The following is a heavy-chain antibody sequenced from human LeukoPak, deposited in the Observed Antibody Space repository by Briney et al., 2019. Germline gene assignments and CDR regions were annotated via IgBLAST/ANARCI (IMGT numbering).Heavy chain of an antibody. Sequence: ASVKVSCKASGYTFTAYYIHWVRQAPGQGLEWMGWINPNNGGTNYEQKFQGRVTMTRDTSISTAYMELSRLRSDDTAEYYCARDGHGGDSFDYWGQGTLVTVSS. CDR2: INPNNGGT. CDR3: ARDGHGGDSFDY. V-gene: IGHV1-2*02. D-gene: IGHD2-21*01. CDR1: GYTFTAYY. J-gene: IGHJ4*02.